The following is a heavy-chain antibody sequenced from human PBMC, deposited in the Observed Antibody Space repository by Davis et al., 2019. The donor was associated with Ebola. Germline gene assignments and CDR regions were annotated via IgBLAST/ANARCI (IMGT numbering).Heavy chain of an antibody. CDR3: ARLGSSSGAYGMDV. Sequence: PSETLSLTCTVSGGSISSSSYYWGWIRQPPGKGLEWIGSIYYSGSTYYNPSLKSRVTISVDTSKNQFSLKLSSVTAADTAVYYCARLGSSSGAYGMDVWGQGTTVTVSS. CDR1: GGSISSSSYY. J-gene: IGHJ6*02. D-gene: IGHD6-6*01. CDR2: IYYSGST. V-gene: IGHV4-39*01.